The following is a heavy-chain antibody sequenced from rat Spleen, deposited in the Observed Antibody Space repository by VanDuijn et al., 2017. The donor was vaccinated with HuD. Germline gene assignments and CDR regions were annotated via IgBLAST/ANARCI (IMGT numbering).Heavy chain of an antibody. CDR3: ARHPQLGTYWYFDF. J-gene: IGHJ1*01. CDR1: GITFSKYG. D-gene: IGHD3-4*01. CDR2: ISTSGGST. Sequence: EVELVESGGGLVQPGRSMKVSCAASGITFSKYGMAWVRQAPTKGLEWVASISTSGGSTYYRDSVKGRFTISRDNPKSTLSLQMDSLRSEDTATYYCARHPQLGTYWYFDFWGPGTMVTVSS. V-gene: IGHV5-25*01.